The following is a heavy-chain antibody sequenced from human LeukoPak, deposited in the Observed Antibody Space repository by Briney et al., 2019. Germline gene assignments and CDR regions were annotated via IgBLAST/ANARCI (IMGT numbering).Heavy chain of an antibody. CDR3: ARGQEFDDGVFDS. Sequence: GGSLRLSCAASGFSFSSFAMTWVRQAPGKGLEWVSTIRSNGATAYNADSVKGRFTISRDNSKTTVYLQMNSLRVEDTAIYYCARGQEFDDGVFDSWGQGTLVTVSS. CDR1: GFSFSSFA. J-gene: IGHJ4*02. D-gene: IGHD1-1*01. V-gene: IGHV3-23*01. CDR2: IRSNGATA.